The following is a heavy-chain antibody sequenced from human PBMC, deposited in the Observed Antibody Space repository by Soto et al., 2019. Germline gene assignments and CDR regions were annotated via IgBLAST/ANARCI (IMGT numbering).Heavy chain of an antibody. CDR3: ARGGSHSSDS. D-gene: IGHD1-26*01. Sequence: EVQLVESGGNLVQPGGSLRLSCAASGFTFSDFWMSWVRRAPGRGLEWVANIKEDGSETYYVDSVEGRFTISRDNAKKSLYLQMNSLRADDTALYYCARGGSHSSDSWGQGALVTVYS. V-gene: IGHV3-7*05. CDR2: IKEDGSET. CDR1: GFTFSDFW. J-gene: IGHJ4*02.